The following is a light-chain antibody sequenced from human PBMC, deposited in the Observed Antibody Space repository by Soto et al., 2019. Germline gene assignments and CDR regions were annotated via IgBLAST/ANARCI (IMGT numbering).Light chain of an antibody. V-gene: IGKV1-33*01. CDR2: DAS. J-gene: IGKJ1*01. CDR1: QGLSSN. Sequence: DIQMTQSPSSLSASVVDRATLTCQASQGLSSNLDWYQQKPVKAPELLMFDASTWAPGVPARFSGSGSATDFTLTISSLQPEDVATYFCQQYNRYRPFGQGTKV. CDR3: QQYNRYRP.